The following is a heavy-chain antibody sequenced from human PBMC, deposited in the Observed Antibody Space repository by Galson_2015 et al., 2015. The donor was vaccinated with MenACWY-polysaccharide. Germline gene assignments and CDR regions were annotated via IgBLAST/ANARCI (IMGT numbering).Heavy chain of an antibody. CDR3: ARDGCSSTNCHDYYNYYMDV. Sequence: SLRLSCAVSGTSFRSYAMHWVRQAPGKGLEWVAVVSYDGNSLKYAEAVKGRFTISRDNSKKTVYLQMNSLRPEDTAIYSCARDGCSSTNCHDYYNYYMDVWGRGTTVIVSS. CDR1: GTSFRSYA. D-gene: IGHD2-2*01. J-gene: IGHJ6*03. V-gene: IGHV3-30*04. CDR2: VSYDGNSL.